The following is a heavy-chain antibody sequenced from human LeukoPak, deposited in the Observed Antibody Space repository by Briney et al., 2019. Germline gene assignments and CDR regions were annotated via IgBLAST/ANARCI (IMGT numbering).Heavy chain of an antibody. CDR3: AKVLHDYGDYGDYYYGVDV. CDR2: ISGSGGSA. Sequence: GGSLRLSCAASGFTFSSFEMSWVRQAPGKGLEWVSAISGSGGSAYYADSVKGRFAISRDNSKNTLYLQMNSLRAEDTAVYYCAKVLHDYGDYGDYYYGVDVWGQGTTVTVSS. V-gene: IGHV3-23*01. CDR1: GFTFSSFE. J-gene: IGHJ6*02. D-gene: IGHD4-17*01.